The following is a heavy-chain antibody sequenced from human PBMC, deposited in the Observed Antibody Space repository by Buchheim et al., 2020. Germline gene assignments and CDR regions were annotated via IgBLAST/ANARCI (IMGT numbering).Heavy chain of an antibody. Sequence: EVQLVESGGGLVQPGGSLRLSCAASGFTFSSYSMNWVRQAPGKGLEWVSYISSSGSTIYYADSVKGRFTISRDNAKNSLYLTMYSLIAGETAVYYCASAGGYSGYDYYYGMDVWGQGTT. CDR2: ISSSGSTI. CDR3: ASAGGYSGYDYYYGMDV. J-gene: IGHJ6*02. V-gene: IGHV3-48*01. CDR1: GFTFSSYS. D-gene: IGHD5-12*01.